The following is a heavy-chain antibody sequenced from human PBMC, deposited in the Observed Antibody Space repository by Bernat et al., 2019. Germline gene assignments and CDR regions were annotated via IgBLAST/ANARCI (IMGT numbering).Heavy chain of an antibody. D-gene: IGHD4-17*01. J-gene: IGHJ4*02. CDR2: ISSSSSHI. CDR3: ARRGDYEERVY. V-gene: IGHV3-21*01. Sequence: EVQLVESGGGLVKPGGSLRLSCAASGFTFSSYSMNWVRQAPGKGLEWVSSISSSSSHIYYADSVKGRFTISRDNAKNSLYLQMNSLRAEDTAVYYCARRGDYEERVYWGQGTLVTVSS. CDR1: GFTFSSYS.